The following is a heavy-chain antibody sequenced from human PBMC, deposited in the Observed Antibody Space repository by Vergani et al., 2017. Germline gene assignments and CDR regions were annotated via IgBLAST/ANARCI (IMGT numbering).Heavy chain of an antibody. J-gene: IGHJ4*02. Sequence: QVQLVESGGSVVQPGTSLRLSCGASGFTFSNFGMHWIRQAPGKGLEWLAYIGKDGINTRYRDAVKGRFTVSRDNSKDILYLQMDSLRSEDTALYYCAKYLRDSTDGLPDSWGPGTLVIVSS. V-gene: IGHV3-30*02. CDR1: GFTFSNFG. D-gene: IGHD2-21*02. CDR2: IGKDGINT. CDR3: AKYLRDSTDGLPDS.